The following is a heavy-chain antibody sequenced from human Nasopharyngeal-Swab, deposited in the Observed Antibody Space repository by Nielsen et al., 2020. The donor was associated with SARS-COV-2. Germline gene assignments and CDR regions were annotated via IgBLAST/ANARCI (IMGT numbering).Heavy chain of an antibody. CDR2: ISWNSGSI. CDR3: AKDCSSSWYTWGLFDY. V-gene: IGHV3-9*01. CDR1: GFTFDDYA. D-gene: IGHD6-13*01. J-gene: IGHJ4*02. Sequence: GGSLRLFCAASGFTFDDYAMHWVRKAPGKGLEWVSGISWNSGSIGYADSVKGRFTISRDNAKNSLYLQMNSLRAEDTALYYCAKDCSSSWYTWGLFDYWGQGTLVTVSS.